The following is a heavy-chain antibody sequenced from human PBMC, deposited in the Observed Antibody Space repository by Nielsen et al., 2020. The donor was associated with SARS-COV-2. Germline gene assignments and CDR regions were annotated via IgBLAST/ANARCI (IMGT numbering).Heavy chain of an antibody. CDR3: ARVAYKVAAGGYYYYMDV. V-gene: IGHV5-51*01. Sequence: VRQMPGKGLEWMGIIYPGDSDTRYSPSFQGQVTISADKSISTAYLQWSSLKASDTAMYYCARVAYKVAAGGYYYYMDVWGKGTTVTVSS. CDR2: IYPGDSDT. D-gene: IGHD2-15*01. J-gene: IGHJ6*03.